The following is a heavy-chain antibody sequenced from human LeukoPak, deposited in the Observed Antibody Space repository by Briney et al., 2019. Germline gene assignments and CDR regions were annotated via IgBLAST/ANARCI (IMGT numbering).Heavy chain of an antibody. CDR3: ARVYCSSTSCYDDWFDP. Sequence: SVKVSCKASGGTFSSYAISWVRQAPGQGLEWMGGIIPIFGTANYAQKFQGRVTITADESTSTAYMELSSLRSEDTAVYYCARVYCSSTSCYDDWFDPWGQGTLVTVSS. D-gene: IGHD2-2*01. CDR2: IIPIFGTA. J-gene: IGHJ5*02. CDR1: GGTFSSYA. V-gene: IGHV1-69*01.